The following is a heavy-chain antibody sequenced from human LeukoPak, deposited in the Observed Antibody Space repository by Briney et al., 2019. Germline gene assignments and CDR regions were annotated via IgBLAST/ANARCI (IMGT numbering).Heavy chain of an antibody. V-gene: IGHV4-59*01. D-gene: IGHD6-13*01. J-gene: IGHJ4*02. Sequence: KASETLSLTCSLSGGSISSYYWSWIRQPPGKGLEWIGYIFYSGSSNYNPSLKSRVTMSVDTSENQLSLKLRSVTAADTALYYCARAHTSSWYMDYWGQGTLVTVSS. CDR3: ARAHTSSWYMDY. CDR1: GGSISSYY. CDR2: IFYSGSS.